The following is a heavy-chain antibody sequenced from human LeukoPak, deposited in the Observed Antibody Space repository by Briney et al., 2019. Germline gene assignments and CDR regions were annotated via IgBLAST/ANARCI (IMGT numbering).Heavy chain of an antibody. CDR3: AAGAGITRY. CDR1: GLTFYDYA. D-gene: IGHD3-10*01. Sequence: PGESLRLSCAASGLTFYDYAMHWVRQAPGKGLEWVSGITWNSGSIAYADSVKGRFTISRDNAKNSLYLQVNSLRSEDTALYYCAAGAGITRYWGQGTLVTVSS. CDR2: ITWNSGSI. J-gene: IGHJ4*02. V-gene: IGHV3-9*01.